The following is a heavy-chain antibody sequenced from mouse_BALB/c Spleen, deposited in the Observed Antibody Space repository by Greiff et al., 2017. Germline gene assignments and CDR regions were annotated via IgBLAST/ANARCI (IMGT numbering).Heavy chain of an antibody. Sequence: QVQLQQSGAELARPGASVKMSCKASGYTFTSYTMPWVKQRPGQGLEWIGYINPSSGYTNYNQKFKDKATLTADKSSSTAYMQLSSLTSEDSAVYYCAREMITTGFDDWGQGTTLTVSS. J-gene: IGHJ2*01. D-gene: IGHD2-4*01. V-gene: IGHV1-4*01. CDR3: AREMITTGFDD. CDR2: INPSSGYT. CDR1: GYTFTSYT.